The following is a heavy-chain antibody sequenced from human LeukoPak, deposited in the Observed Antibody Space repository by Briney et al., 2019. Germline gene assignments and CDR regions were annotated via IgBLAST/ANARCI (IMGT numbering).Heavy chain of an antibody. J-gene: IGHJ5*02. V-gene: IGHV1-69*05. Sequence: AASVKVSCKASGGTFSSYAISWVRQAPGQGLEWRGGIIPIFGTANYAQKFQGRVTITTDESTSTAYMELSSLRSEDTAVYYCARDRSGSNRWFDPWGQGTLVTVSS. CDR3: ARDRSGSNRWFDP. CDR1: GGTFSSYA. CDR2: IIPIFGTA. D-gene: IGHD2-15*01.